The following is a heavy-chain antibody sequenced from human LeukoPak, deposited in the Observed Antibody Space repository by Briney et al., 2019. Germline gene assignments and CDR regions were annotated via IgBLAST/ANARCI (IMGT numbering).Heavy chain of an antibody. J-gene: IGHJ4*02. Sequence: QPGGSLRLSCAASGLTVSSNCMSWVRQAPGKGLEWVSVIYSGGSAYYADSLKGRFTISRDNSKNTLYLQMNSLRAEDTAVYYCARVIQSLLLKGYFDYWGQGTLVTVSS. D-gene: IGHD2-15*01. CDR2: IYSGGSA. V-gene: IGHV3-53*01. CDR3: ARVIQSLLLKGYFDY. CDR1: GLTVSSNC.